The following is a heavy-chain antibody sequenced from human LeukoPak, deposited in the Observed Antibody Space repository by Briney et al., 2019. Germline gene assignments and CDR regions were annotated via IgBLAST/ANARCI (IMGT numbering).Heavy chain of an antibody. Sequence: SQTLSLTCGICGDSVSSKSAVWNWIRQSPSRGLEWLGRTYYRSKWYNDYAESVKSRITVNTDTSKNQFSLQLKSLAREDTAVYYCAQGGAAAGFDYWGQGTLVTVSS. V-gene: IGHV6-1*01. CDR3: AQGGAAAGFDY. CDR1: GDSVSSKSAV. D-gene: IGHD6-25*01. CDR2: TYYRSKWYN. J-gene: IGHJ4*02.